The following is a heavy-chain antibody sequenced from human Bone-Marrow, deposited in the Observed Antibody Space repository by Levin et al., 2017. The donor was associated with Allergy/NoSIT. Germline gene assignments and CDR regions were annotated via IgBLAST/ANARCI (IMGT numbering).Heavy chain of an antibody. CDR2: IHSSANTI. CDR3: ARRMAY. D-gene: IGHD5-24*01. Sequence: GESLKISCSASGFTFSSYSMNWVRQAPGKGLEWVSYIHSSANTIYYVDSVKGRFTISRDNAKNSLYLQMNSLRDEDTAVYYCARRMAYWGQGALVTVSS. V-gene: IGHV3-48*02. J-gene: IGHJ4*02. CDR1: GFTFSSYS.